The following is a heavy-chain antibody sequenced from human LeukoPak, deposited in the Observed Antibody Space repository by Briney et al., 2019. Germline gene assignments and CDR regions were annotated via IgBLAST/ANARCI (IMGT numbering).Heavy chain of an antibody. D-gene: IGHD6-6*01. CDR2: IYYSGRT. CDR1: RGSTCSSIYY. Sequence: SETPSLTSIVSRGSTCSSIYYWGWIRQPPGKGLEWLGSIYYSGRTYYNPSLKSRVTISVDTSKNQFSLKLSSVTAADTAVYYCARLISSAPISWGQGTLVTVSS. CDR3: ARLISSAPIS. V-gene: IGHV4-39*01. J-gene: IGHJ4*02.